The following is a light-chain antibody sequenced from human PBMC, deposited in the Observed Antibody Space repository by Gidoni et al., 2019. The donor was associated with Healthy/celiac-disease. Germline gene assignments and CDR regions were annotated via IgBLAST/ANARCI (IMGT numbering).Light chain of an antibody. V-gene: IGKV1-39*01. CDR1: QSSSSY. J-gene: IGKJ1*01. CDR3: QQSYSTPRT. Sequence: DIQMTQAPSSLSASVGDSVTITCRASQSSSSYLNWYQQKPGKAPKLLIYAASSMHSGVPSRFSGSGSGTDFTLTISSLQPEDFATYYCQQSYSTPRTFGQGTKVEIK. CDR2: AAS.